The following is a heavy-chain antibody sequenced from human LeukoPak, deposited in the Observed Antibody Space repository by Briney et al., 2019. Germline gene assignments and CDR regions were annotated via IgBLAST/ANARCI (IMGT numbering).Heavy chain of an antibody. CDR2: ISSDESIT. CDR1: GFTFSNYW. D-gene: IGHD6-19*01. V-gene: IGHV3-74*01. CDR3: ARVSLSSGCLSN. J-gene: IGHJ4*02. Sequence: PGGSPRLSCAASGFTFSNYWMHWVRQAPGKGLVWVSRISSDESITSYADSVKGRFTISRDNAKNTLFLLMNGLRAEDTAVYYCARVSLSSGCLSNWGQGTLVTVSS.